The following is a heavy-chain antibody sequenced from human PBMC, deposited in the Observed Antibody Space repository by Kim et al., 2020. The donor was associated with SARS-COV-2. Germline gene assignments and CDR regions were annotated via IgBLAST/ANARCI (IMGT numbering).Heavy chain of an antibody. CDR2: IYYSGST. CDR3: ARNLESSTAAAGFYYYYGMDV. V-gene: IGHV4-39*01. D-gene: IGHD6-13*01. J-gene: IGHJ6*02. Sequence: SETLSLTCTVSGGSISSSSYYWGWIRQPPGKGLEWIGSIYYSGSTYYNPSLKSRVTISVDTSKNQFSLKLSSVTAADTVVYYCARNLESSTAAAGFYYYYGMDVWGQGTTVTVSS. CDR1: GGSISSSSYY.